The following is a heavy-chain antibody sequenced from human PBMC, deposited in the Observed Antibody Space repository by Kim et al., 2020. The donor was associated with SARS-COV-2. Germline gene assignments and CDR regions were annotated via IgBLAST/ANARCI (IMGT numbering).Heavy chain of an antibody. CDR2: ISGSGGST. CDR3: AKDRLGYSSSWYQAHYYYYYGMDV. D-gene: IGHD6-13*01. J-gene: IGHJ6*02. CDR1: GFTFSSYA. V-gene: IGHV3-23*01. Sequence: GGSLRLSCAASGFTFSSYAMSWVRQAPGKGLEWVSAISGSGGSTYYADSVKGRFTISRDNSKNTLYLQMNSLRAEDTAVYYCAKDRLGYSSSWYQAHYYYYYGMDVWGQGTTVTVSS.